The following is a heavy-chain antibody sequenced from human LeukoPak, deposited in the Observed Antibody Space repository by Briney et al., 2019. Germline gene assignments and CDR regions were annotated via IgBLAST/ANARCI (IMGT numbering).Heavy chain of an antibody. Sequence: GASVKVSCKASGYTFTSYYMHWVRQAPGQGLEWMGIINPSGGSTSYAQKFQGRVTMTRDTSTSTVYMELSSLRPEDTAVYYCASKNWRGDGMDVWGQGTTVTVSS. J-gene: IGHJ6*02. CDR3: ASKNWRGDGMDV. V-gene: IGHV1-46*01. D-gene: IGHD1-1*01. CDR1: GYTFTSYY. CDR2: INPSGGST.